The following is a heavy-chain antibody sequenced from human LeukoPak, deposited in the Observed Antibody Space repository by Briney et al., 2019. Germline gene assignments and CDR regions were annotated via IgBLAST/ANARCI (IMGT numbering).Heavy chain of an antibody. Sequence: GSLRLSCAASGFTFTYYAMNWVRQAPGKGLEWVSAISGSDGSTYYADSVKGRFTISRDNSRNTLYLQMNSLRAEDTAVYYCAKAGDYSYFDYWGQGTLVTVSS. CDR3: AKAGDYSYFDY. CDR2: ISGSDGST. J-gene: IGHJ4*02. CDR1: GFTFTYYA. V-gene: IGHV3-23*01. D-gene: IGHD4-11*01.